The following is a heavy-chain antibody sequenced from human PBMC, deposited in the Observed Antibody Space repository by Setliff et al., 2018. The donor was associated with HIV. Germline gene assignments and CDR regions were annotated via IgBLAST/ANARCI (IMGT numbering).Heavy chain of an antibody. CDR3: ARKGIVVAYPSENYFDP. J-gene: IGHJ5*02. Sequence: PGGSLRLSCAASGFTFSSHPMSWVRQAPGKGLEWVSTITDGYTTYYADSVRGRWTISRDNSKSTMYLQMSSLRDEDTAVYYCARKGIVVAYPSENYFDPWGQGTLVTAPQ. D-gene: IGHD3-22*01. CDR1: GFTFSSHP. CDR2: ITDGYTT. V-gene: IGHV3-23*01.